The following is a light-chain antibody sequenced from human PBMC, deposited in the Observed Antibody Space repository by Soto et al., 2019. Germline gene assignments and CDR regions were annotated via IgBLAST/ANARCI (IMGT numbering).Light chain of an antibody. CDR1: SSNIGSNT. V-gene: IGLV1-44*01. CDR2: SNN. J-gene: IGLJ1*01. Sequence: QSVLTQPPSASGTPGQRVTIFCSGSSSNIGSNTVNWYQQHPGTAPKLLIYSNNQRPSGVPDRFSGSKSGNTASLTISGLQAEDEADYYCNSYTSSSTYVFGTGTKVTVL. CDR3: NSYTSSSTYV.